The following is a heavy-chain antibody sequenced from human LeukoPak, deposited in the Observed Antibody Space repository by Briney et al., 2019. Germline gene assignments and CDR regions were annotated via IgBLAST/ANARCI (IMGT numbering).Heavy chain of an antibody. CDR2: IIPIFGTA. CDR3: ARRRGYSSSWYPLDY. Sequence: SVKVSCKASGGTFSSYAISWVRQAPGQGLEWMGGIIPIFGTANYAQKFQGRVTITADKSTSTAYMELSSLRSEDTAVYYCARRRGYSSSWYPLDYWGQGTLVTVSS. J-gene: IGHJ4*02. D-gene: IGHD6-13*01. CDR1: GGTFSSYA. V-gene: IGHV1-69*06.